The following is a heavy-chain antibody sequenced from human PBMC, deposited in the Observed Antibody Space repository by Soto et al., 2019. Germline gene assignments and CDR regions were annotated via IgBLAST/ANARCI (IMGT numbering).Heavy chain of an antibody. D-gene: IGHD2-21*02. CDR2: LSGSGATT. J-gene: IGHJ5*02. CDR3: AKARCSDTDCYFPDT. Sequence: DVQLLESGGGLVQPGGSLRLSCGASGFTFSSYAMSWVRQAPGKGLEWVSRLSGSGATTKYADSVEGRFTISRDNSKNPLYLQMDSLSAEDTAIYYCAKARCSDTDCYFPDTWGQGTLVTVSS. CDR1: GFTFSSYA. V-gene: IGHV3-23*01.